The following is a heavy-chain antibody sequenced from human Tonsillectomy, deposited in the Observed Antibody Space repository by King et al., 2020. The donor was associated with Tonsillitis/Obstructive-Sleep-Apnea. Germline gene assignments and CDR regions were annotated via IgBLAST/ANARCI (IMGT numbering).Heavy chain of an antibody. J-gene: IGHJ1*01. CDR2: SRPYNGDT. Sequence: QLVQSGAEVKKPGASVKVSCKASGYTFTNYDITWVRQAPGQGLEWMGWSRPYNGDTNYAQKLQGRVTMTSNTSTSTAYMELRSLRSDDTAVYYCARDYYDRSGYYHGYFQHWGQGALVTVSS. CDR3: ARDYYDRSGYYHGYFQH. CDR1: GYTFTNYD. D-gene: IGHD3-22*01. V-gene: IGHV1-18*01.